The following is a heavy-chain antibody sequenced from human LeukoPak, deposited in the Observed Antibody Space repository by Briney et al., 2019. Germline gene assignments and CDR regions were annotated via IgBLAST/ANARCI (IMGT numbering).Heavy chain of an antibody. CDR1: GFTFSSYE. CDR2: ISSSGSTI. V-gene: IGHV3-48*03. CDR3: AREVVVAARVVDWFDP. D-gene: IGHD2-15*01. J-gene: IGHJ5*02. Sequence: GGSLRLSCAASGFTFSSYEMNWVRQAPGKGLEWVSCISSSGSTIYYADSVKGRFTISRDNAKNSLYLQINSLRAEDTAVYYCAREVVVAARVVDWFDPWGQGTLVTVSS.